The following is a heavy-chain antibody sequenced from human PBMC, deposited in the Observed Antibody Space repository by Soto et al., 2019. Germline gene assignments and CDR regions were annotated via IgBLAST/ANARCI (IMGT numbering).Heavy chain of an antibody. CDR2: ISYDGSNK. CDR3: ARGEASSSVGDYYYGMDV. Sequence: GGSLRLSCAASGFTISNYGMNWVRQAPGKGLEWAAVISYDGSNKYYADSVKGRFTISRDNSKNTLYLQMDSLRGEDTAVYHCARGEASSSVGDYYYGMDVWDHVSTVTVSS. V-gene: IGHV3-30*03. D-gene: IGHD1-26*01. CDR1: GFTISNYG. J-gene: IGHJ6*02.